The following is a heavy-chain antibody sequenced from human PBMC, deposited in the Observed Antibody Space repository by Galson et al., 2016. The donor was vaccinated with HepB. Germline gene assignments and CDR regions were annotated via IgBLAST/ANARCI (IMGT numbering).Heavy chain of an antibody. D-gene: IGHD1-26*01. CDR1: GGSISSYY. CDR2: IYTNGGT. Sequence: LPCNVSGGSISSYYWSWIRQSAGKGLDWIGRIYTNGGTNYNPSLKSRVTMSLDTSKNQFSLKLRSVTAADTAVYYCAREGELLRGFDYWGQGILITVSS. J-gene: IGHJ4*02. CDR3: AREGELLRGFDY. V-gene: IGHV4-4*07.